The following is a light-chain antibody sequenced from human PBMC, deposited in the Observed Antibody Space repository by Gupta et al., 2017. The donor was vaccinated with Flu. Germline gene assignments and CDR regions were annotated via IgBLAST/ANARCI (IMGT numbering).Light chain of an antibody. CDR1: QNVLYISNNKNY. CDR2: WAS. Sequence: DIVLIQSPYSLDVSLGERATINCKSRQNVLYISNNKNYLAWYQQKPGQPPKLLIYWASTRESGVPDRFSGSGFGTDFTLTISSLQAEDVAVYYCQQDYTTPWTFGQGTSVEIK. CDR3: QQDYTTPWT. V-gene: IGKV4-1*01. J-gene: IGKJ1*01.